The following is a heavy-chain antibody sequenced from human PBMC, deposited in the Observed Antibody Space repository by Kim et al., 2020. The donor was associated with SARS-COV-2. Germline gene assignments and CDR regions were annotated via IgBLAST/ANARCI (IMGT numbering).Heavy chain of an antibody. J-gene: IGHJ4*02. Sequence: GGSLRLSCAASGFTFDDYTMHWVRQAPGKGLEWVSLISWDGGSTYYADSVKGRFTISRDNSKNSLYLQMNSLRTEDTALYYCAAGTERVGFDYWGQGTLVTVSS. V-gene: IGHV3-43*01. CDR2: ISWDGGST. CDR1: GFTFDDYT. D-gene: IGHD1-26*01. CDR3: AAGTERVGFDY.